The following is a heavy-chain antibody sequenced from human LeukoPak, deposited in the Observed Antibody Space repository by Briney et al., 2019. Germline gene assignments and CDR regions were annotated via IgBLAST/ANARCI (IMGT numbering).Heavy chain of an antibody. CDR1: GGSISNYY. J-gene: IGHJ4*02. CDR3: ARVTGYGGNHDY. D-gene: IGHD4-23*01. Sequence: PSETLSLTCTVSGGSISNYYWNWIRQPPGQGLEWIGYICYIGSTNYNSSLKSRDTISVDTLKYQFSLKLSSVTAEDTAMYYCARVTGYGGNHDYWGQGTLVTVSS. CDR2: ICYIGST. V-gene: IGHV4-59*01.